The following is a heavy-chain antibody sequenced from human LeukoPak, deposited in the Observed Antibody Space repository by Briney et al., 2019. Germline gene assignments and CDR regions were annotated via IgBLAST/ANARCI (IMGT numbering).Heavy chain of an antibody. Sequence: GGSLRLSCAASGFTFSDYWMHWVRQAPGKGLVWVSRINSDASRPSYADSVKGRFTISRDNAKNILYLQMNSLRVEDTALYYCARETREAGSGDHQTDSFDVWGQGTMVSVSS. CDR3: ARETREAGSGDHQTDSFDV. CDR2: INSDASRP. J-gene: IGHJ3*01. D-gene: IGHD2-15*01. V-gene: IGHV3-74*01. CDR1: GFTFSDYW.